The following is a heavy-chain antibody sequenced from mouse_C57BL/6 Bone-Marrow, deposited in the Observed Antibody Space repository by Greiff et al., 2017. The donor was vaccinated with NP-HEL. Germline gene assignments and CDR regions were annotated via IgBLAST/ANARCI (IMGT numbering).Heavy chain of an antibody. V-gene: IGHV5-17*01. D-gene: IGHD3-1*01. CDR1: GFTFSDYG. Sequence: EVQLVESGGGLVKPGGSLKLSCAASGFTFSDYGMHWVRQAPEQGLEWVAYISSGSSTIYYADTVKGRFTISRDNAKNTLFLQMTSLRSADTAMYYCAKGLRLGFAYWGQGTLVTVSA. CDR3: AKGLRLGFAY. J-gene: IGHJ3*01. CDR2: ISSGSSTI.